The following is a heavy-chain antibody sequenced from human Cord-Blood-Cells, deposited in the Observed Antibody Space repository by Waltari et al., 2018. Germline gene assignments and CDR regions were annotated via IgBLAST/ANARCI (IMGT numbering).Heavy chain of an antibody. V-gene: IGHV4-34*01. J-gene: IGHJ5*02. CDR3: ARGKSGSYYWFDP. CDR2: INHSGST. D-gene: IGHD1-26*01. CDR1: GGSFSGYY. Sequence: QVQLQQWGAGLLKPSETLSLTCAVYGGSFSGYYWSWIRQPPGKGLEWIGEINHSGSTNYNPSLKSRVTISVETSKNQFSLKLSSVTAADTAVYYCARGKSGSYYWFDPWGQGTLVTVSS.